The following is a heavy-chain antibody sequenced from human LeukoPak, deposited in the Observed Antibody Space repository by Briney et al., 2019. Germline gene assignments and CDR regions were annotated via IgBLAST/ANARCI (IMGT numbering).Heavy chain of an antibody. CDR3: ARVWGVYGGNSDY. CDR1: GGSFTGYY. Sequence: SETLSLTCAVYGGSFTGYYWSWIRQPPGKGLEWIGEINHSGSTNYNPSLKSRVTISVDTSKNQFSLKLTSVTAADTAVYYCARVWGVYGGNSDYWGQGTLVTVSP. V-gene: IGHV4-34*01. D-gene: IGHD4-23*01. J-gene: IGHJ4*02. CDR2: INHSGST.